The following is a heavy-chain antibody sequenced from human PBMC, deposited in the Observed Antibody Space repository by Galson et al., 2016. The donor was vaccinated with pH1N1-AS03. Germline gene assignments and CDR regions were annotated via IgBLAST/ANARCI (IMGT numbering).Heavy chain of an antibody. J-gene: IGHJ4*02. D-gene: IGHD3-10*01. CDR1: GFTFSYYG. CDR2: IRNDGSNE. CDR3: AKDQGGSGRPGY. Sequence: SCKASGFTFSYYGMHWVRQAPGKGLEWVASIRNDGSNEHYADSVKGRFTISRDNSKNTLHLQMNSLTPEDTAVYYCAKDQGGSGRPGYWGQGTLVTVSS. V-gene: IGHV3-30*02.